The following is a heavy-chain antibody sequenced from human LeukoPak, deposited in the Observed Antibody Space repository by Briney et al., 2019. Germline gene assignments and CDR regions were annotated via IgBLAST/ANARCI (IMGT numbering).Heavy chain of an antibody. CDR2: IYHSGST. CDR1: GYSISSGYY. Sequence: PSETLSLTCTVSGYSISSGYYWGWIRQPPGKGLEWIGSIYHSGSTNYNPSLKSRVTISVDKSKNQFSLKLSSVTAADTAVYYCARDANENYYGSGSHYYYYYMDVWGKGTTVTVSS. D-gene: IGHD3-10*01. V-gene: IGHV4-38-2*02. CDR3: ARDANENYYGSGSHYYYYYMDV. J-gene: IGHJ6*03.